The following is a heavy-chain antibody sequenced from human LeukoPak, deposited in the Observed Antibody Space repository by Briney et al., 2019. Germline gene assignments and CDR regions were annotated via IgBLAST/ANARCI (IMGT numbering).Heavy chain of an antibody. CDR1: GFTFSNYA. CDR2: LSGSGGST. Sequence: GGSLRLSCAASGFTFSNYAMSWVRQAPGKGLEWVSALSGSGGSTYYADSVKGRFTISRDNAKNSLYLQMNSLRAEDTAVYYCARDWPFDYWGQGTLVTVSS. J-gene: IGHJ4*02. V-gene: IGHV3-23*01. CDR3: ARDWPFDY.